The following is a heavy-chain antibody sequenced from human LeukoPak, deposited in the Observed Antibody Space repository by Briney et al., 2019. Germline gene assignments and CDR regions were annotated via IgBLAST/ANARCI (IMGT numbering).Heavy chain of an antibody. CDR3: AKILDNSGSAL. Sequence: GGSLRLSCAASGFTFSSYAMGWVSQAPGKGLEWVSSMGSSGGTTYYADSVKGRFTISRDNSKNTLYLQMNSLRVEDTAVYYCAKILDNSGSALWGQGTLVPVSS. CDR2: MGSSGGTT. V-gene: IGHV3-23*01. D-gene: IGHD3-22*01. CDR1: GFTFSSYA. J-gene: IGHJ4*02.